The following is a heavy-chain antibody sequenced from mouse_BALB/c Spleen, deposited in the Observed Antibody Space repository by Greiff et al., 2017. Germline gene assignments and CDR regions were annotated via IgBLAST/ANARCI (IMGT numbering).Heavy chain of an antibody. CDR2: IYPSDSYT. J-gene: IGHJ4*01. CDR1: GYTFTSYW. D-gene: IGHD1-2*01. Sequence: VQLQQPGAELVRPGASVKLSCKASGYTFTSYWINWVKQRPGQGLEWIGNIYPSDSYTNYNQKFKDKATLTVDKSSSTAYMQLSSPTSEDSAVYYCTRTTAYAMDDWGQGTSVTVAS. CDR3: TRTTAYAMDD. V-gene: IGHV1-69*02.